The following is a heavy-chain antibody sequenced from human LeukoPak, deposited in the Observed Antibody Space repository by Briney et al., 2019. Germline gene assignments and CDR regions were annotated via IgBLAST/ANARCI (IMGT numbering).Heavy chain of an antibody. CDR2: INSDGSST. Sequence: VGSLRLSCAASGFTFSSYWMHWVRQAPGKGLVWVSRINSDGSSTSYADAVKGRFTISRDNAKNTAYLQMNSLRAEDTAVYYCARVQGHPPNGLDIWGQGTMVTVSS. D-gene: IGHD2-8*01. CDR3: ARVQGHPPNGLDI. V-gene: IGHV3-74*01. J-gene: IGHJ3*02. CDR1: GFTFSSYW.